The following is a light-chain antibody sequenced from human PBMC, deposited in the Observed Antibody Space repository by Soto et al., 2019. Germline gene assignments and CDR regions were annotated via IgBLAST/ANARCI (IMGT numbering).Light chain of an antibody. CDR2: EVS. CDR1: SSDVGGYNY. CDR3: SSYTSSNTLA. V-gene: IGLV2-14*01. J-gene: IGLJ1*01. Sequence: QSALTQPASVSGSPGQSITISCTGTSSDVGGYNYVSWYQQHPGKAPKLMIYEVSNRPSGVSNRFSGSKSVNTASLTISGLQAEYEADYYCSSYTSSNTLAFGTGTKLTVL.